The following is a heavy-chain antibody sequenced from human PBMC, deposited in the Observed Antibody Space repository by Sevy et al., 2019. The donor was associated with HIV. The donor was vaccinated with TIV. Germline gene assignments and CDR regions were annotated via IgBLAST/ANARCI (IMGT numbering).Heavy chain of an antibody. J-gene: IGHJ4*02. V-gene: IGHV3-30*18. D-gene: IGHD5-18*01. CDR2: ISYDGSNK. Sequence: GGSLRLSCAASGFTFSSYGMHWVRQAPGKGLEWVAVISYDGSNKYYADSVKGRFTISRDNSKNTLYLQMNSLRAEDTAVYYCAKDLSVTSVFDYWGQGTLVTDSS. CDR3: AKDLSVTSVFDY. CDR1: GFTFSSYG.